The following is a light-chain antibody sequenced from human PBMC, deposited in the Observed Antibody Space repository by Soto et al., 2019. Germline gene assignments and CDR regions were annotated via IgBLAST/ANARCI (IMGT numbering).Light chain of an antibody. CDR1: SSDVGGYNY. CDR2: EVT. CDR3: SSFTSTTSLYV. Sequence: QSVLTQPASVSGSPGQSITISCTGTSSDVGGYNYVSWYQQQPGKAPKLMIYEVTSRPSGVSDRFSGSKSGNTASLTISGLQAEDEADYYCSSFTSTTSLYVFGTGTKV. V-gene: IGLV2-14*01. J-gene: IGLJ1*01.